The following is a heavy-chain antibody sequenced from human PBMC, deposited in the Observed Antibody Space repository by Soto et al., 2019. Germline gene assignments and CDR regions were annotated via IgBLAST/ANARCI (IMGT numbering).Heavy chain of an antibody. D-gene: IGHD2-2*01. CDR1: GGSFSGYY. CDR3: ARGWDCSSTSCYYYYYGMDV. J-gene: IGHJ6*02. CDR2: INHSGST. V-gene: IGHV4-34*01. Sequence: PSETLSLTCAVYGGSFSGYYWSWIRQPPGKGLEWIGEINHSGSTNYNPSLKSRVTISVDTSKNQFSLKLSSVTAADTAVYHCARGWDCSSTSCYYYYYGMDVWGQGTTVTVSS.